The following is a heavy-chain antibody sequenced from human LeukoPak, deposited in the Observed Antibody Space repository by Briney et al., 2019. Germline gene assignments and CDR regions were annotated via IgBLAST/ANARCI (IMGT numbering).Heavy chain of an antibody. D-gene: IGHD3-10*01. Sequence: GGSLRLSCAASGFTFSSYGMSWVRQAPGKGLEWVSAISGSGGSTYYADSVKGRFTISRDNAKNSLYLQMNSLRAEDTAVYYYARDAGSGSYYNVIATFDYWGQGTLVTVSS. CDR1: GFTFSSYG. CDR3: ARDAGSGSYYNVIATFDY. CDR2: ISGSGGST. J-gene: IGHJ4*02. V-gene: IGHV3-23*01.